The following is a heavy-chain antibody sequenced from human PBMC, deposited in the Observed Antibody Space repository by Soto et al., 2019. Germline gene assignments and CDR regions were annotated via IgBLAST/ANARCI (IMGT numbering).Heavy chain of an antibody. Sequence: QMQLQESGQGLVKPSETLSLTCSVSVGSISRSRYYWGWIRQSPGKGLEWMGSINYSGTAQYNPSLKSRVTISADTSKSQSSLMRRSVTAADTEVYYCVIPINWSDGGGAVDGWGQGTRVTVS. V-gene: IGHV4-39*01. J-gene: IGHJ3*01. D-gene: IGHD3-3*01. CDR1: VGSISRSRYY. CDR3: VIPINWSDGGGAVDG. CDR2: INYSGTA.